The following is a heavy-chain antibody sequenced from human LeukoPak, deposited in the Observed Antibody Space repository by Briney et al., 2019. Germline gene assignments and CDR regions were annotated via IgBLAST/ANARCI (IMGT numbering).Heavy chain of an antibody. CDR1: GATFHYYV. D-gene: IGHD6-19*01. CDR2: ILHSREIV. CDR3: ARGLGGSSGSSDYYGMDV. J-gene: IGHJ6*02. V-gene: IGHV1-69*04. Sequence: SVKVSCKASGATFHYYVITWVRQAGGQGLEGMEMILHSREIVNYAQTFQDRLTITADKSTSTAYMELRSLRSEDTAVYYCARGLGGSSGSSDYYGMDVWGQGTTVTVSS.